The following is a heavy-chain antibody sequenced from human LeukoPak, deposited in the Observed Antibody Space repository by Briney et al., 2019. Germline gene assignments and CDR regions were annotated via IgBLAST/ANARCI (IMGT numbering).Heavy chain of an antibody. J-gene: IGHJ4*02. D-gene: IGHD5-18*01. CDR3: ARDGPAYSFDY. CDR2: ISGSGGST. CDR1: GFTFSSYA. Sequence: GGSLRLSCAASGFTFSSYAMSWVRQAPGKGLEWVSAISGSGGSTYYADSVKGRFTFSRDNARNSLYLQMNSLRAEDTALYYCARDGPAYSFDYWGQGTLVTVSS. V-gene: IGHV3-23*01.